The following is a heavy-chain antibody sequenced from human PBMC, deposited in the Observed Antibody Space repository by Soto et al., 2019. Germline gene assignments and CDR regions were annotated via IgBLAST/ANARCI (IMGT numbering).Heavy chain of an antibody. J-gene: IGHJ6*02. Sequence: PSETLSLTCTVSGGSISKYYWSWIRQSPGKGLEWIGYIYYSGSTNYNPSLKSRVTISVDTSKNQFSLKLSSVTAADTAVYYCARDGGTYGMDVWGQGTTVTVSS. CDR3: ARDGGTYGMDV. CDR2: IYYSGST. CDR1: GGSISKYY. V-gene: IGHV4-59*01. D-gene: IGHD3-16*01.